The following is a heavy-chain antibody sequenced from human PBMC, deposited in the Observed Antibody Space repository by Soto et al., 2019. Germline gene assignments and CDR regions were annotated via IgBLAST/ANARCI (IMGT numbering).Heavy chain of an antibody. CDR2: ISWNSGSI. J-gene: IGHJ4*02. V-gene: IGHV3-9*01. CDR1: GFTFDDYA. Sequence: GGSLRLSCAASGFTFDDYAMHWVRQAPGKGLEWVSGISWNSGSIGYADSVKGRFTISRDNAKNSLYLQMNSLRAEDTALYYCAKGSTVTAAMWTKYLDIVDTIDYFDYWCQGILVTVS. CDR3: AKGSTVTAAMWTKYLDIVDTIDYFDY. D-gene: IGHD5-12*01.